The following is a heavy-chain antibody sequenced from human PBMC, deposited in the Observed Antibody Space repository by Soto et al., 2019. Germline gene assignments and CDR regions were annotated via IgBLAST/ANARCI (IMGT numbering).Heavy chain of an antibody. CDR1: GFTFSTYA. CDR2: ISANGQGI. D-gene: IGHD1-7*01. CDR3: AKDRNYPRDQFHY. V-gene: IGHV3-23*01. J-gene: IGHJ4*02. Sequence: GGSLRLSCAASGFTFSTYALSWVRQAPGKGLEWVSAISANGQGIYYADSVRGRFTISRDNSKNTIFLHMDSLRAEDTAVYYCAKDRNYPRDQFHYWGQGTLITVSS.